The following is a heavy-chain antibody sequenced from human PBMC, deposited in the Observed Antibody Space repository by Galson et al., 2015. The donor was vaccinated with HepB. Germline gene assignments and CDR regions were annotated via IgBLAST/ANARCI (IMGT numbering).Heavy chain of an antibody. CDR1: GYTFTSYY. CDR2: INPSGGST. D-gene: IGHD6-19*01. J-gene: IGHJ5*02. Sequence: SVKVSCKASGYTFTSYYMHWVRQAPGQGLEWMGIINPSGGSTGYAQKFQGRVTMTRDTSTSTVYMELSSLRSEDTAVYYCAREVGWPIQGNWFDPWGQGTLVTVSS. V-gene: IGHV1-46*01. CDR3: AREVGWPIQGNWFDP.